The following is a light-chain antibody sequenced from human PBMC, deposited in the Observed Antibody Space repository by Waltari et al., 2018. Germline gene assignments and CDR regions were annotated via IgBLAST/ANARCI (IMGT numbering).Light chain of an antibody. CDR3: QQSYSFPRT. V-gene: IGKV1-39*01. Sequence: DIQLTQYPSSLSASVGDRVTVTCRARQSITNYLNWYQQRTGEAPKLLIHTASSLQSGVPSRFSGSGSGTDFSLTISTLQPEDFATYYCQQSYSFPRTFGQGTKVEI. CDR1: QSITNY. J-gene: IGKJ1*01. CDR2: TAS.